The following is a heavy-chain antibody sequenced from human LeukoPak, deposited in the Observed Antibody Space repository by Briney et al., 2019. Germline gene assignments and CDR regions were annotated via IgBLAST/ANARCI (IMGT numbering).Heavy chain of an antibody. CDR2: IYYTGST. CDR1: GGYISTYY. V-gene: IGHV4-59*01. Sequence: PSETLSLTCTMSGGYISTYYWNWIRQSPGKGLEWIGYIYYTGSTNYNPSLKSRVTISIDTSKNQFSLKVSSVTAADTAVYYCARSYYGSGSYYSFEYWGQGTLVTVSS. CDR3: ARSYYGSGSYYSFEY. D-gene: IGHD3-10*01. J-gene: IGHJ4*02.